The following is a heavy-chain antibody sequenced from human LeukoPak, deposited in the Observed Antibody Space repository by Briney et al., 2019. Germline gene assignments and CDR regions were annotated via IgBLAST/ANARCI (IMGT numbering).Heavy chain of an antibody. Sequence: PSETLSLTCAVYGGSFSGYYWSWIRQPPGKGLEWIGEINHSGSTNYNPSLKSRVTISVDTSKNQFSLKLSSVTAADTAVYYCASGGEYDDYYMDVWGKGTTVTVSS. CDR3: ASGGEYDDYYMDV. J-gene: IGHJ6*03. CDR1: GGSFSGYY. CDR2: INHSGST. D-gene: IGHD3-16*01. V-gene: IGHV4-34*01.